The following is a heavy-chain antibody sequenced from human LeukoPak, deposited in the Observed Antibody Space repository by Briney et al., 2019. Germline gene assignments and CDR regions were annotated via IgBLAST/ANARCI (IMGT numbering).Heavy chain of an antibody. J-gene: IGHJ4*02. CDR1: GFTSSSYA. CDR3: AKDLYYGSGSYYNHNYFDY. D-gene: IGHD3-10*01. Sequence: GGSLRLSCAASGFTSSSYAMSWVRQGPGKGLEWVSAISGSGGSTYYADSVKGRFTISRDNSKNTLYLQMNSLRAEDTAVYYCAKDLYYGSGSYYNHNYFDYWGQGTLVTVSS. V-gene: IGHV3-23*01. CDR2: ISGSGGST.